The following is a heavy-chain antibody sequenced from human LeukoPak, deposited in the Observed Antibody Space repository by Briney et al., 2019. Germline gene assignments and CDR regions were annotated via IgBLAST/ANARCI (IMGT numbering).Heavy chain of an antibody. Sequence: PGGSLRLSCAASEFTFSSYAMSWVRQAPGKGLEWVSAISGSGGSTYYADSVKGRFTISRDNSKNTLYLQMNSLRAEDTAVYYCVWVLTTVTHRDYWGQGTLVTVSS. D-gene: IGHD4-17*01. CDR1: EFTFSSYA. CDR2: ISGSGGST. CDR3: VWVLTTVTHRDY. V-gene: IGHV3-23*01. J-gene: IGHJ4*02.